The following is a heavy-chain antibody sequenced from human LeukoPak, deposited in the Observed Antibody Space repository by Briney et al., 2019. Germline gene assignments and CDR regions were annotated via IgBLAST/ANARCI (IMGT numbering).Heavy chain of an antibody. J-gene: IGHJ3*02. CDR3: ARQGGEGQWLGAFDI. CDR1: GGSISSSSYY. Sequence: SETLSPTCTVSGGSISSSSYYWGWIRQPPGKGLEWIGSIYYSGSTYYNPSLKSRVTISVDTSKNQFSLKLSSVTAADTAVYYCARQGGEGQWLGAFDIWGQGTMVTVSS. CDR2: IYYSGST. D-gene: IGHD6-19*01. V-gene: IGHV4-39*01.